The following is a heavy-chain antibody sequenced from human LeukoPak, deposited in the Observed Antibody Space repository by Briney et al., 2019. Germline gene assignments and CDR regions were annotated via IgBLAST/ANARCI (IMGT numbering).Heavy chain of an antibody. CDR1: GGSISSSNW. CDR3: ARDRGRASSWYDY. CDR2: IYHSGST. D-gene: IGHD6-13*01. Sequence: SGTRSLTCAVSGGSISSSNWWSWVRQPPGKGLERIGEIYHSGSTNYNPSLKSRVTISVDKSKNQFSLKLSSVTAADTAVYYCARDRGRASSWYDYWGQGTLVTVSS. V-gene: IGHV4-4*02. J-gene: IGHJ4*02.